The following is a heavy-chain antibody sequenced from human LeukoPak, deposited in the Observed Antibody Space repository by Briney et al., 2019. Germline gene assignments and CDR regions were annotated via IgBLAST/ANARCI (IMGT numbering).Heavy chain of an antibody. CDR2: ISYDGSNK. D-gene: IGHD3-10*01. CDR1: GFTFSSYG. CDR3: AKEDGGWFGELFFRGLDP. Sequence: GRSLRLSCAASGFTFSSYGMHWVRQAPGKGLEWVAVISYDGSNKYYADSVKGRFTISRDNSKNTLYLQMNSLRAEDTAVYYCAKEDGGWFGELFFRGLDPWGQGTLVTVSS. V-gene: IGHV3-30*18. J-gene: IGHJ5*02.